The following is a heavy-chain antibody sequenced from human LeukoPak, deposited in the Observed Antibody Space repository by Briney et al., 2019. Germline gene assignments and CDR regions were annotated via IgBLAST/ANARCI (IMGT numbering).Heavy chain of an antibody. J-gene: IGHJ6*03. CDR1: GFTFSSYA. CDR2: ISGSGGGT. Sequence: GGSLRLSCAASGFTFSSYAMSWVRQAPGKGLEWVSAISGSGGGTYYADSVKGRFTISRDNSKNTLYLQMNSLRAEDTAVYYCAKGGYSIAAYYYYYYMDVWGKGTTVTVSS. CDR3: AKGGYSIAAYYYYYYMDV. D-gene: IGHD6-25*01. V-gene: IGHV3-23*01.